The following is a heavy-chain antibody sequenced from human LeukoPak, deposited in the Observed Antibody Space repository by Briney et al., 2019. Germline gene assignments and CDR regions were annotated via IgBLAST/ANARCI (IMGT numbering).Heavy chain of an antibody. D-gene: IGHD2-2*01. V-gene: IGHV4-39*01. Sequence: SETLSLTCSVSGGSISGSIYNWGWIRQPPGKGLEWIASFSYGGSTYYNPSLKSRLTISVDTSKNQFSLKLSSVTATDTAVYYCARRGYCSSTSCYEYWFDPWGQGTLVTVSS. CDR2: FSYGGST. CDR1: GGSISGSIYN. CDR3: ARRGYCSSTSCYEYWFDP. J-gene: IGHJ5*02.